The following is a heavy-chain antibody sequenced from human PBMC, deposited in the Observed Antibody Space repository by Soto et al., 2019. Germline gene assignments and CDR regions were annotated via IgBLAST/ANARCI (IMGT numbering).Heavy chain of an antibody. D-gene: IGHD6-13*01. V-gene: IGHV3-30-3*01. Sequence: LRLSCAASGFTFSSYAMHWVRQAPGKGLEWVAVISYDGSNKYYADSVKGRFTISRDNSKNTLYLQMNSLRAEDTAVYYCARDKPRPYSSSSYFDYWGQGTLVTVSS. J-gene: IGHJ4*02. CDR1: GFTFSSYA. CDR2: ISYDGSNK. CDR3: ARDKPRPYSSSSYFDY.